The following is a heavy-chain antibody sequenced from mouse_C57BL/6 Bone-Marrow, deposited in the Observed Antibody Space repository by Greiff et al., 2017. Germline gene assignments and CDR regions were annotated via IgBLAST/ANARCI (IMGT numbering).Heavy chain of an antibody. CDR2: IYPRSGNT. CDR1: GYTFTSYG. J-gene: IGHJ4*01. D-gene: IGHD1-1*01. CDR3: ASIATVVATPYAMDY. V-gene: IGHV1-81*01. Sequence: QVQLQQSGAELARPGASVKLSCKASGYTFTSYGISWVKQRTGQGLAWIGEIYPRSGNTSYNEKFKGKATLTADQSSSTAYMELRSLPSEDSAVYFCASIATVVATPYAMDYWGQGTSVTVSS.